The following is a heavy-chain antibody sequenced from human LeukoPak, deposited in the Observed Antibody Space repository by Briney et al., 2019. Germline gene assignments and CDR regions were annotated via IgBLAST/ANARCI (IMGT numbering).Heavy chain of an antibody. D-gene: IGHD3-10*01. Sequence: GGSLRLSCAASGFTVSGNYMSWVRQAPGKGLEWVSVIYSGGSTYYADSVKGRFTISRDNSKNTLYLQMNSLRAEDTAVFYCAKDFLRNMVLGFDYWGQGTLVTVSS. CDR3: AKDFLRNMVLGFDY. CDR1: GFTVSGNY. CDR2: IYSGGST. V-gene: IGHV3-53*01. J-gene: IGHJ4*02.